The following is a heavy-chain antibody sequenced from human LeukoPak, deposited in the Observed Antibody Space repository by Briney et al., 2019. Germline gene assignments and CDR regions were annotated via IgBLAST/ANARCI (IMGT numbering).Heavy chain of an antibody. D-gene: IGHD1-26*01. V-gene: IGHV4-34*01. Sequence: PSETLSLTCAVYGGSFSGYYWSWIRQPPGKGLEWIGEINHSGSTNYNPSLKSRVTISVDTSKNQFSLKLSSVTAADTAVYYCARGDPLYIVGAIRGAFDIWGQGTMVTVSS. CDR3: ARGDPLYIVGAIRGAFDI. J-gene: IGHJ3*02. CDR2: INHSGST. CDR1: GGSFSGYY.